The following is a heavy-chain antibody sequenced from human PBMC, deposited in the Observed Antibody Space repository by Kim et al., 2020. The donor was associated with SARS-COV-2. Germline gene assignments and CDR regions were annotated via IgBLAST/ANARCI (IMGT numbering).Heavy chain of an antibody. CDR2: ISYDGSNK. J-gene: IGHJ4*02. V-gene: IGHV3-30*04. CDR3: ARYRAAADY. D-gene: IGHD6-13*01. Sequence: GGSLRLSCAASGFTFSSYAMHWVRQAPGKGLEWVAVISYDGSNKYYADSVKGRFTISRDNSKNTLYLQMNSLRAEDTAVYYCARYRAAADYWGQGTLVTVSS. CDR1: GFTFSSYA.